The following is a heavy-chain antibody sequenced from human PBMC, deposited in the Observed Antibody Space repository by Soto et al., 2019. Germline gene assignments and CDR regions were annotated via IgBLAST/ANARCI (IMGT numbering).Heavy chain of an antibody. CDR1: GSTFTGYY. J-gene: IGHJ4*02. D-gene: IGHD3-3*02. CDR3: ARVAVLASAWTRYFEC. V-gene: IGHV1-2*02. Sequence: VSEEVSCKASGSTFTGYYMHWLRLAPGQGLEWMGWINPNSGGTIYAQKFQGRVTMTRDTSISTAYMELSRLRSDDTAVYYCARVAVLASAWTRYFECSRQGTLGTV. CDR2: INPNSGGT.